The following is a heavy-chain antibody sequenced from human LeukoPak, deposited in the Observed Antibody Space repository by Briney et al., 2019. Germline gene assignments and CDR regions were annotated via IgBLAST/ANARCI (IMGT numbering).Heavy chain of an antibody. D-gene: IGHD2-15*01. CDR2: IYYSGST. CDR3: ASTCSGGSCYLRNWFDP. V-gene: IGHV4-39*07. Sequence: SETLSLTCTVSGGSISSSSYYWGWIRQPPGKGLEWIGSIYYSGSTYYNPSLKSRVTISVDTSKNQFSLKLGSVTAADTAVYYCASTCSGGSCYLRNWFDPWGQGTPVTVSS. J-gene: IGHJ5*02. CDR1: GGSISSSSYY.